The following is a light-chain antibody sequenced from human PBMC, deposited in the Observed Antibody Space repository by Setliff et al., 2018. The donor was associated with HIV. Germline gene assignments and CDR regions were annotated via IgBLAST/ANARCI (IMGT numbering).Light chain of an antibody. Sequence: DIQMTQSPSSLSASIGDRVTITCRASQSIKTSLNWYQQKPGKAPNLLIYAASSLQSGVPSRSSGSGYGTDFTLTISSLQAEDFATYFCQRSYSSLAWTFGQGTRWISN. CDR2: AAS. V-gene: IGKV1-39*01. J-gene: IGKJ1*01. CDR3: QRSYSSLAWT. CDR1: QSIKTS.